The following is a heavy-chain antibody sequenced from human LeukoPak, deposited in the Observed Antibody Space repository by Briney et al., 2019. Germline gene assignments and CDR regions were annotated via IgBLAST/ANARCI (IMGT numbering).Heavy chain of an antibody. J-gene: IGHJ4*02. CDR3: ARIGYSSSSFDY. V-gene: IGHV3-7*01. Sequence: HPGGSLRLSCAASGFRFTNYWMSWVRQAPGKGLEWVANIKQDGSEKDYVDSMKGRFTISRDNAKNSVYLQVNSLRAEDTAVYYCARIGYSSSSFDYWGQGTLVTVSS. CDR2: IKQDGSEK. D-gene: IGHD6-13*01. CDR1: GFRFTNYW.